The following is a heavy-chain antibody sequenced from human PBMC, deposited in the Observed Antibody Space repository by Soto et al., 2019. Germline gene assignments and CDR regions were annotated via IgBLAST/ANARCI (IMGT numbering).Heavy chain of an antibody. CDR3: ARGGEKRGYSYGYDYYYGMDV. CDR2: IYHSGST. J-gene: IGHJ6*02. Sequence: SETLSLTCAVSGGSISSSNWWSWVRQPPGKGLEWIGEIYHSGSTNYNPSLKSRVTISVDKSKNQFSLKLSSVTAADTAVYYCARGGEKRGYSYGYDYYYGMDVWGQGTTVTAP. V-gene: IGHV4-4*02. D-gene: IGHD5-18*01. CDR1: GGSISSSNW.